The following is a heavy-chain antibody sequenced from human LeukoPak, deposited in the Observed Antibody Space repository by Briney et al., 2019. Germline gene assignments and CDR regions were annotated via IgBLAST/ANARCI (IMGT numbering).Heavy chain of an antibody. V-gene: IGHV4-34*01. CDR3: ARHGPYSLDY. CDR2: ISHSGST. CDR1: GGSFSGYY. Sequence: SETLSLTCAVYGGSFSGYYWSWIRQPPGKGLEWIGEISHSGSTNYNPSLKSRVTISVDTSKNQFSLKLSSVTAADTAVYYCARHGPYSLDYWGQGTLVTVSS. D-gene: IGHD2-15*01. J-gene: IGHJ4*02.